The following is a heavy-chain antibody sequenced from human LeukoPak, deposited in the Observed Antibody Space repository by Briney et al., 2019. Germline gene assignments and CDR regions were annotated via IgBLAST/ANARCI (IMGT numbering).Heavy chain of an antibody. CDR3: ARDYKAQYYYDSSGALGY. CDR2: ISSSGSTI. V-gene: IGHV3-48*04. J-gene: IGHJ4*02. D-gene: IGHD3-22*01. Sequence: GGSLRLSCAASGFTFSSYGMHWVRQAPGKGLEGVLYISSSGSTIYYADSVKGRFTISRDNAKNSLYLQMNSLRAEDTAVYYCARDYKAQYYYDSSGALGYWGQGTLVTVSS. CDR1: GFTFSSYG.